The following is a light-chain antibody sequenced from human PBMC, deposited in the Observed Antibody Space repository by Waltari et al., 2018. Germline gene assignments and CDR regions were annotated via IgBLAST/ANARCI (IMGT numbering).Light chain of an antibody. Sequence: SYELTQPPSVSVSPGQAARITCSGDALPKKNAYWYQQKSGQAPVLVIYEDTKRPSWIPERVAGSSSGTMATLTISGAQVEDEADYYCYSADSSGNHKGIFGGGTKVTVL. J-gene: IGLJ2*01. CDR1: ALPKKN. CDR3: YSADSSGNHKGI. V-gene: IGLV3-10*01. CDR2: EDT.